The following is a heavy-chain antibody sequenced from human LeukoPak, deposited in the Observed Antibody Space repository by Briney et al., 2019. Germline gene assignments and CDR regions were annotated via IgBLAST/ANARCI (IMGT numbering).Heavy chain of an antibody. J-gene: IGHJ5*02. Sequence: GGSLRLSCAASGFTFSSYAMSWVRQVPGKRLECVSAISSGAGTTGYADSVKGRFTISRDNSKSTIYLQMNSLRAEDTAVYYCAKDLEQSYSGWSTSYDAWGQGTLVTVSS. D-gene: IGHD6-19*01. CDR3: AKDLEQSYSGWSTSYDA. V-gene: IGHV3-23*01. CDR1: GFTFSSYA. CDR2: ISSGAGTT.